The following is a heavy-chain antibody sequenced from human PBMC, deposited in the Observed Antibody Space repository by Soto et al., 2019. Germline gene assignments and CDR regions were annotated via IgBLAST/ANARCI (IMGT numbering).Heavy chain of an antibody. D-gene: IGHD6-13*01. V-gene: IGHV3-11*01. CDR1: GFDFGDYY. CDR2: IDSGDGTT. Sequence: GGSLRLSCTGSGFDFGDYYMSWIRQAPGKGLEWVSYIDSGDGTTSYTASVKGRFTISRDNAKKTVYLQMSSLRVEDTALYYCVRPYYSSSWFPFDRWGQGTLVTVSS. CDR3: VRPYYSSSWFPFDR. J-gene: IGHJ4*02.